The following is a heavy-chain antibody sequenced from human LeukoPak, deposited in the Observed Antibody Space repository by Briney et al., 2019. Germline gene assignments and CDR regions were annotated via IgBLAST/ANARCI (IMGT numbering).Heavy chain of an antibody. Sequence: SETLSLTCAVYGGSFSGYYWSWIRQPPGKGLEWIGCLYYSGRTYYNPSLKSQVTISVDTSKNQFSLKLSSVTAADTAVYYCARHVTSSRIQLWPSYFDYWGQGTLVTVSS. CDR1: GGSFSGYY. D-gene: IGHD5-18*01. V-gene: IGHV4-34*01. CDR2: LYYSGRT. CDR3: ARHVTSSRIQLWPSYFDY. J-gene: IGHJ4*02.